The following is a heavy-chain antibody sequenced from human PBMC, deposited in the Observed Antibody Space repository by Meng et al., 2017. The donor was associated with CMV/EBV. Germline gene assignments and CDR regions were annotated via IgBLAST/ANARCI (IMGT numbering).Heavy chain of an antibody. J-gene: IGHJ5*02. D-gene: IGHD6-6*01. CDR3: ARDTNGGPSIAARLVNWFDP. V-gene: IGHV1-69*05. CDR2: IIPIFGTA. CDR1: GGTFSSYA. Sequence: SVKVSCKASGGTFSSYAISWVRQAPGQGLEWMGGIIPIFGTANYAQKFQGRVTITTDESTSTAYMELSSLRSEDTAVYYCARDTNGGPSIAARLVNWFDPRGQGTLVTVSS.